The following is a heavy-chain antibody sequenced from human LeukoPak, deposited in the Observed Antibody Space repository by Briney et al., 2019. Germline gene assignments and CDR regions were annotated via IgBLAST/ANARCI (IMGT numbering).Heavy chain of an antibody. CDR1: GFTISNYE. D-gene: IGHD3-22*01. V-gene: IGHV3-48*03. CDR3: VTLTYYYDSRGYSSGY. Sequence: GGSLRLSCAASGFTISNYEMNWVRQAPGQRLEWVSYISSGGGTIDYADSVKGRFTISRDNTKNSLYLQMDSLRAEDTALYYCVTLTYYYDSRGYSSGYWGQGTLVTVSS. J-gene: IGHJ4*02. CDR2: ISSGGGTI.